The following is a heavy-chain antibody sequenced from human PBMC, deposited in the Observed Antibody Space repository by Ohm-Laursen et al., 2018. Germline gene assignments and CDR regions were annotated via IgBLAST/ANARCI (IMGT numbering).Heavy chain of an antibody. CDR3: AKSGITYSSRGAFDY. Sequence: RSLRLSCASSGFTFSSYGMHWVCQAPGKGLEWVAVISYDGSNKYYADSVKGRFTISRDNSKNTLYLQMNSLRAEDTAVYYCAKSGITYSSRGAFDYWGQGTLVTVSS. J-gene: IGHJ4*02. V-gene: IGHV3-30*18. CDR1: GFTFSSYG. CDR2: ISYDGSNK. D-gene: IGHD6-13*01.